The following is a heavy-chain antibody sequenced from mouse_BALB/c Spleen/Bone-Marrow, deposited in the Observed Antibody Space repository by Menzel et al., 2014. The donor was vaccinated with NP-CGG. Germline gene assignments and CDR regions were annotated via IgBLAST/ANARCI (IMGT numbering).Heavy chain of an antibody. D-gene: IGHD1-1*01. CDR2: IHFSGYT. Sequence: VQLKESGPDLVKPSQSLSLTCTVTGYSITSGHGWRWIRQFPGNRLQWMGYIHFSGYTDYNPSLKSRISITRDTSKNQFFLQLNSVTTEDTGTYYCTRETTVVADFDYWGQGTTLAVSS. V-gene: IGHV3-1*02. CDR3: TRETTVVADFDY. CDR1: GYSITSGHG. J-gene: IGHJ2*01.